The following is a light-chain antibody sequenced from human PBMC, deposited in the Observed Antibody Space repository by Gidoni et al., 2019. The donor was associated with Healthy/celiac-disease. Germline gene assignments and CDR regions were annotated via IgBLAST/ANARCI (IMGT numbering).Light chain of an antibody. CDR1: SSDVGGYNY. Sequence: QSALTKTAAVSGSPGQSITISCTGTSSDVGGYNYVSWYQQHPGKAPKLMIYEVSNRPSGVSNRFSGSKSGNTASLTISGLQAEDEADYYCSSYTISSTLVFGGGTQLTVL. CDR3: SSYTISSTLV. J-gene: IGLJ2*01. CDR2: EVS. V-gene: IGLV2-14*01.